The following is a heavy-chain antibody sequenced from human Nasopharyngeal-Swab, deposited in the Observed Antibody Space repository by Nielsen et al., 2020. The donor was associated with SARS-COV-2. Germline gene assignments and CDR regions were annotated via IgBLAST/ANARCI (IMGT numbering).Heavy chain of an antibody. V-gene: IGHV5-10-1*01. CDR2: IDPSDSYT. Sequence: GEALKISCKGSGYSFTSYWNSWVRQMPGKGLEWMGRIDPSDSYTNYSPSFQGHVTISADKSISTAYLQWSSLKASDTAMYYCARLRREVVGIYYYYYMDVWGKGTTVTVSS. CDR1: GYSFTSYW. D-gene: IGHD2-15*01. CDR3: ARLRREVVGIYYYYYMDV. J-gene: IGHJ6*03.